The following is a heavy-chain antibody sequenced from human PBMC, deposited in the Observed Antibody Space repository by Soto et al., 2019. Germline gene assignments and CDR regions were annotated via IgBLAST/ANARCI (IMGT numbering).Heavy chain of an antibody. Sequence: SETLSLTCTVSGGSISSSSYYWGWIRQPPGKGLEWIGSIYYSGSTYYNPSLKSRVTISVDTSKNQFSLKLSSVTAADTAVYYCASYYDILTGYYMNRPGDAFDIWCQGTMVTVSS. CDR3: ASYYDILTGYYMNRPGDAFDI. CDR1: GGSISSSSYY. J-gene: IGHJ3*02. D-gene: IGHD3-9*01. V-gene: IGHV4-39*01. CDR2: IYYSGST.